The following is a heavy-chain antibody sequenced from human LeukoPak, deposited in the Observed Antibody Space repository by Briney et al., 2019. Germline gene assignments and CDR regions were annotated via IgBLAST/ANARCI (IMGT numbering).Heavy chain of an antibody. V-gene: IGHV4-59*12. CDR3: ARDKASRGSYSYYYYYGMDV. CDR2: ISYSGST. CDR1: GGSISSYY. Sequence: PSETLSLTCTVSGGSISSYYWSWIRQPPGKGLEWIGYISYSGSTNYSPSLKSRVTISVDTSKNQFSLKLSSVTAADTAVYYCARDKASRGSYSYYYYYGMDVWGQGTTVTVSS. D-gene: IGHD1-26*01. J-gene: IGHJ6*02.